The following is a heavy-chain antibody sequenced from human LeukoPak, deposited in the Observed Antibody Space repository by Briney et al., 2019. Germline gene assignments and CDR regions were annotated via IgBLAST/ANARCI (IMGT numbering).Heavy chain of an antibody. V-gene: IGHV4-61*09. CDR2: IYTSGST. CDR3: ARSPGAFDI. Sequence: SETLSLTCTVSGGSISSGCYYWSWPRQPAGKGLEWIGHIYTSGSTNYNPSLKSRVTISVDTSRNQFSLKLSSVTAADTAVYYCARSPGAFDIWGQGTMVTVSS. J-gene: IGHJ3*02. CDR1: GGSISSGCYY.